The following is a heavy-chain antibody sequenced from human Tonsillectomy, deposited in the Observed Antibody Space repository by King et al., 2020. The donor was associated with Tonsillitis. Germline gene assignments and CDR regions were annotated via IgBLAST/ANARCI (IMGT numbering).Heavy chain of an antibody. J-gene: IGHJ4*02. CDR1: GDSVSSNRAA. CDR2: TYYRSKWYN. V-gene: IGHV6-1*01. D-gene: IGHD6-13*01. Sequence: VQLQQSGPGVLKPSQTLSLTCAISGDSVSSNRAAWNWIRQSPSRGLEWLGRTYYRSKWYNDYELSVTSRITISPDTSKNQFSLQLDSVTPDDTAVYYSVRRAEDNSYFDYWGQGTLVTVSS. CDR3: VRRAEDNSYFDY.